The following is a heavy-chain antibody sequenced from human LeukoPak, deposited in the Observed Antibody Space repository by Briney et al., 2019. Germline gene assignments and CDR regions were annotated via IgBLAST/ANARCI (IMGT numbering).Heavy chain of an antibody. Sequence: PSETLSLTCTVSSGSISSYYWSWIRQPAGKGLEWIGRVYTSGSTNYNPSLKSRVTMSVDTSKNQFSLKLSSVTAADTAVYYCARDIDILTGRYYYMDVWGKGTTVTLSS. D-gene: IGHD3-9*01. J-gene: IGHJ6*03. CDR2: VYTSGST. V-gene: IGHV4-4*07. CDR1: SGSISSYY. CDR3: ARDIDILTGRYYYMDV.